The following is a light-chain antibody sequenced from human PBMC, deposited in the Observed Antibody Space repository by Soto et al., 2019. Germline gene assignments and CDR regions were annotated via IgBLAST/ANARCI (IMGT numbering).Light chain of an antibody. CDR3: SSFAGSNNLGV. J-gene: IGLJ3*02. CDR1: SSDVGGYNY. CDR2: EVY. V-gene: IGLV2-8*01. Sequence: QSALTQPPSASGSPGQSVTISCTGTSSDVGGYNYVSWYQQHPGKAPKLMIYEVYKRPSGVPDRFSGSKSGNTASLTVSGRQAEDEADDYGSSFAGSNNLGVFGGGTQLTVL.